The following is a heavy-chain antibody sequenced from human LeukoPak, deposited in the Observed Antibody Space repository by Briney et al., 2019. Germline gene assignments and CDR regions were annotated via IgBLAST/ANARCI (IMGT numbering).Heavy chain of an antibody. J-gene: IGHJ4*02. CDR2: INPSGGST. CDR1: GYTFTSYY. D-gene: IGHD3-22*01. CDR3: ARDREDYYDSSGYWAPLDY. Sequence: ASVKVSCKASGYTFTSYYMHWVRQAPGQGLEWMGIINPSGGSTSYAQKFQGRVTMTRDMSTSTVYMELSSLRSEDTAVYYCARDREDYYDSSGYWAPLDYWGQGTLVTVSS. V-gene: IGHV1-46*01.